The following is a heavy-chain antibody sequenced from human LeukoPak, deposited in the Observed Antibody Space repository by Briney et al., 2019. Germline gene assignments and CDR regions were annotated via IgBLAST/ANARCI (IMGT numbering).Heavy chain of an antibody. CDR1: GFTFDDYG. V-gene: IGHV3-20*04. D-gene: IGHD1-1*01. Sequence: SLKISCAASGFTFDDYGMSWVRQAPGKGLEWVSGINWNGGTTGYVDSVKGRFTISRDNAKNSLYLQMNSLRAEDTALYYCARLLSSGTTRNNWFDPWGQGTLITVSS. CDR2: INWNGGTT. J-gene: IGHJ5*02. CDR3: ARLLSSGTTRNNWFDP.